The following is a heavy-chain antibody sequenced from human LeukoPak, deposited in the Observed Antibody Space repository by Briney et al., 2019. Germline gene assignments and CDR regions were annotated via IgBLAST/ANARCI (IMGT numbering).Heavy chain of an antibody. CDR1: GGSISSSSYY. J-gene: IGHJ4*02. CDR2: IYYSGST. D-gene: IGHD6-13*01. CDR3: AVVAAAGTETFDY. V-gene: IGHV4-39*07. Sequence: SETLSLTCTVSGGSISSSSYYWGWIRQPPGRGLEWIGSIYYSGSTYYNPSLKSRVTISVDTSKNQFSLKLSSVTAADTAVYYCAVVAAAGTETFDYWGQGTLVTVSS.